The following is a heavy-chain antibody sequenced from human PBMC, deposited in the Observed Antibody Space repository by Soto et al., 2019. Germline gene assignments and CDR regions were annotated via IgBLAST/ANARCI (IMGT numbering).Heavy chain of an antibody. CDR1: GGSISSYY. Sequence: SETLSLTCTVSGGSISSYYWSWIRQPAGKGLEWIGRIYTSGSTNYNPSLKSRVTMSVDTSKNQFSLKLSSVTAADTAVYYSARDYTIFGVVLSHVFDYWGQGTLVTVSS. CDR2: IYTSGST. J-gene: IGHJ4*02. V-gene: IGHV4-4*07. D-gene: IGHD3-3*01. CDR3: ARDYTIFGVVLSHVFDY.